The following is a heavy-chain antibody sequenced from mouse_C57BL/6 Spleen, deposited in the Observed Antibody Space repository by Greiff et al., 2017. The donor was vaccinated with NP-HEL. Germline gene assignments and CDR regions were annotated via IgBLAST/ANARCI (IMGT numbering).Heavy chain of an antibody. CDR3: ARDSYDGGNAMDY. CDR1: GFTFCSYA. V-gene: IGHV5-4*01. J-gene: IGHJ4*01. CDR2: ISDGGSYT. Sequence: DVMLVESGGGLVKPGGSLKLSCAASGFTFCSYAMSWVRQTPEKRLEWVATISDGGSYTYYPDNVKGRFTISRDNAKNNLYLQMSHLKSEDTAMYYCARDSYDGGNAMDYWGQGTSVTVSS. D-gene: IGHD2-12*01.